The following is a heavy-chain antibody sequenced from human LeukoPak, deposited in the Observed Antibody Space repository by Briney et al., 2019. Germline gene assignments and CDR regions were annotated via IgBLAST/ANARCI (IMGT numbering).Heavy chain of an antibody. V-gene: IGHV3-30*02. CDR3: AKGEAPKDYYDSSAYMDV. D-gene: IGHD3-22*01. CDR1: GFTFSSYG. CDR2: IWYDGSNK. J-gene: IGHJ6*03. Sequence: GGSLRLSCAASGFTFSSYGMHWVRQAPGKGLEWVAFIWYDGSNKYYADSVKGRFTISRDNSKNTLYLQMNSLRAEDTALYYCAKGEAPKDYYDSSAYMDVWGKGTTVTISS.